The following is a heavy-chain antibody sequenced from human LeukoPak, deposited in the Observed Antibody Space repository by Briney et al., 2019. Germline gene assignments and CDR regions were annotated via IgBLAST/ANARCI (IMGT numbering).Heavy chain of an antibody. CDR3: ARHAGSSWSFFDY. D-gene: IGHD6-13*01. J-gene: IGHJ4*02. CDR1: GDSITLSY. V-gene: IGHV4-59*08. Sequence: SQTLSLTRTVSGDSITLSYWSPIRQPPGKGLEWLGYIYYIGSTNYNPSLKRRDTISIETPKNQFSLNLRSVTAAHTAVYFCARHAGSSWSFFDYWGQGTLVTVSS. CDR2: IYYIGST.